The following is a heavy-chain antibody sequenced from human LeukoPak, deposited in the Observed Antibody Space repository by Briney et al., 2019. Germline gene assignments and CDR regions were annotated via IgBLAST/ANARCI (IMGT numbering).Heavy chain of an antibody. D-gene: IGHD6-6*01. CDR1: GYTFSGHN. CDR3: ARELRRSYSSSDFDY. V-gene: IGHV1-2*02. Sequence: ASVKVSCKASGYTFSGHNIHWVRQAPGQGLEWMGLTNPNNGDTNYAQKFQGRVTMTRDTSISTAYMELSRLRSDDTAVYYCARELRRSYSSSDFDYWGQGTLVTVSS. CDR2: TNPNNGDT. J-gene: IGHJ4*02.